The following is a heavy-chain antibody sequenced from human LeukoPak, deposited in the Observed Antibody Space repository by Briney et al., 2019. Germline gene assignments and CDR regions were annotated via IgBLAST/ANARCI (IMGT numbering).Heavy chain of an antibody. D-gene: IGHD5-18*01. J-gene: IGHJ6*02. CDR3: ARDRGYSYGLYYYYYYGMDV. Sequence: SETLSLTCTVSGGSISSGGYYWSWIRQHPGKGLEWIGYIYYSGSTYYNPSLKSRVTISVDTSKNQFSLTLSTVTAADTAVYYCARDRGYSYGLYYYYYYGMDVWGQGTTVTVSS. CDR1: GGSISSGGYY. CDR2: IYYSGST. V-gene: IGHV4-31*03.